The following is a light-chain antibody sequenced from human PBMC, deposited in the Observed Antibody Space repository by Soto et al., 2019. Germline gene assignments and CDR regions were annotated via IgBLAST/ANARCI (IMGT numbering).Light chain of an antibody. Sequence: QPVLTQPPSASGSPGQTVTISCTGTSSDVGGYNYVSWYQQHPGKAPKLMIYEVNKRPSGVPDRFSGSKSGNTGTLTVSGLQAEDEADYYCCSYAGNNNVVFGGGTKLTVL. CDR2: EVN. J-gene: IGLJ2*01. CDR1: SSDVGGYNY. CDR3: CSYAGNNNVV. V-gene: IGLV2-8*01.